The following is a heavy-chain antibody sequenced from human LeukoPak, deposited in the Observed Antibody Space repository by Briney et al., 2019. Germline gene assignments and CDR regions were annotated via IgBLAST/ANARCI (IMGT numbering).Heavy chain of an antibody. J-gene: IGHJ4*02. CDR2: MNPNSGNT. V-gene: IGHV1-8*01. CDR1: GYTFTSYD. Sequence: ASVKVSCKASGYTFTSYDINWVRQATGQGFEWMGWMNPNSGNTGYAQKFQGRVTMTRNTSISTAYMELSSLRSEDTAVYYCARGYSGYDSSLTDYWGQGTLVTVSS. CDR3: ARGYSGYDSSLTDY. D-gene: IGHD5-12*01.